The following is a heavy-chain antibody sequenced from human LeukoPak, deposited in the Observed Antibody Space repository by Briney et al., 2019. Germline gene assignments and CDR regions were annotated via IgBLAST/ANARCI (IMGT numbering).Heavy chain of an antibody. V-gene: IGHV4-31*03. CDR1: GVSACDVRNY. Sequence: PSQTLSLTCKVSGVSACDVRNYWTWTRHHPGKGLEWIGYKNYSGSAKYNPSLKSRLTISIDTSKNQFSLQLSSVTAADTAMYYCATPYCSGISCLDVFNMWGQGTRVTVSS. CDR3: ATPYCSGISCLDVFNM. D-gene: IGHD2-2*01. CDR2: KNYSGSA. J-gene: IGHJ3*02.